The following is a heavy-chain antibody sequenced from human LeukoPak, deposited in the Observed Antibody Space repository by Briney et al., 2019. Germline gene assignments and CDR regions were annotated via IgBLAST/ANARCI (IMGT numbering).Heavy chain of an antibody. Sequence: SGPTLVKPTQTLTLTSTFSGFSLSTSGVGVGWIRQPPGKALEWLALIYWNDDKRYSPSLKSRLTITKDTSKNQVVLTMTNMDPVDTATYYCAHSGGITIFGVPTGGFDYWGQGTLVTVSS. J-gene: IGHJ4*02. CDR1: GFSLSTSGVG. V-gene: IGHV2-5*01. D-gene: IGHD3-3*01. CDR3: AHSGGITIFGVPTGGFDY. CDR2: IYWNDDK.